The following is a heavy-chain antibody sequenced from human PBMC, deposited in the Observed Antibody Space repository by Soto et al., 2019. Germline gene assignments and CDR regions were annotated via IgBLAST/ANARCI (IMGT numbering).Heavy chain of an antibody. V-gene: IGHV3-21*06. Sequence: EVQLVESGGGLVKPGGSLRLSCAASGFTFTRYSMNWVRQAPGKGLEWVSSISSTTNYIYYGDSMKGRFTISRDNAKNSLYMEMKRMRDEDTAVYYCARESEDLTSNFDYWGQGTLVTVSS. J-gene: IGHJ4*02. CDR1: GFTFTRYS. CDR2: ISSTTNYI. CDR3: ARESEDLTSNFDY.